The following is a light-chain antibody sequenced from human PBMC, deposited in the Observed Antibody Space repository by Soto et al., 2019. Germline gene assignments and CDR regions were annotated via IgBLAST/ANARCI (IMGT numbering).Light chain of an antibody. V-gene: IGKV3-20*01. J-gene: IGKJ2*01. Sequence: EIVLTQSPGTLSLSPGESATLSCRASQSVSKYLAWYQQKPGQAPRLVIFSASSRGSGIPDRFSGSGSGTDFTLTISRLEPEDFAVYYCQHYGSPWYTFGQGTKVEIK. CDR3: QHYGSPWYT. CDR2: SAS. CDR1: QSVSKY.